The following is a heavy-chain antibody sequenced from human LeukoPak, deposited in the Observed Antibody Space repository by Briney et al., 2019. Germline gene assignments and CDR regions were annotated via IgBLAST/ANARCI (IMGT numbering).Heavy chain of an antibody. Sequence: GGSLRLSCSASGFSFHTYGMHWVRKAPGKGLEWVAFIRFDGSSKYYADYVKGRFTISRDNAKNSLYLQMNSLRAEDTAVYYCWIPPLKWFGESNRFDYWGQGTLVTVSS. CDR2: IRFDGSSK. J-gene: IGHJ4*02. CDR3: WIPPLKWFGESNRFDY. CDR1: GFSFHTYG. D-gene: IGHD3-10*01. V-gene: IGHV3-30*02.